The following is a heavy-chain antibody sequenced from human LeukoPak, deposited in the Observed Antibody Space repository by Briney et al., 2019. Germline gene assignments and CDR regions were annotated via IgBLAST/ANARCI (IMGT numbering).Heavy chain of an antibody. D-gene: IGHD6-6*01. J-gene: IGHJ3*02. CDR2: ISSSSSYI. CDR1: GFTFSSYS. CDR3: ARDIGIAARPYYDAFDI. Sequence: GGSLRLSCAASGFTFSSYSMNWVHQAPGKGLEWVSSISSSSSYIYYADSVKGRFTISRDNAKNSLYLQMNSLRAEDTAVYYCARDIGIAARPYYDAFDIWGQGTMVTVSS. V-gene: IGHV3-21*01.